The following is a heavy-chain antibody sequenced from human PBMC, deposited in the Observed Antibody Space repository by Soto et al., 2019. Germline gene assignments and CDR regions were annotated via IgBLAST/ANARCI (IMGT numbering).Heavy chain of an antibody. D-gene: IGHD3-22*01. CDR3: ARGVIYYDSSGSSWFVA. V-gene: IGHV4-30-2*01. CDR1: GGSINSGGYS. Sequence: PSETLSLTCTVSGGSINSGGYSWTWIRQPPGKGLERIGFIYHTGTTYYNPSLKSRVTISVDRSKNQFSLKLISVTAADTAVYYCARGVIYYDSSGSSWFVAWGQGALVTGSS. CDR2: IYHTGTT. J-gene: IGHJ5*02.